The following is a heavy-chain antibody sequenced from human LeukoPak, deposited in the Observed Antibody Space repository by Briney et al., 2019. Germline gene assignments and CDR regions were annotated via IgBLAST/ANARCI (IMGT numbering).Heavy chain of an antibody. V-gene: IGHV3-21*01. CDR3: ARGRSITILRGVAISDGFDI. J-gene: IGHJ3*02. Sequence: PGGSLRLSCAASGFTFSTHGMNWVRQAPGKGLEWVSFIDTTTSYKYYADSVKGRFTISRDNAKNSLYLQMNSLRADDTALYYCARGRSITILRGVAISDGFDIWGQGTMVTVSS. CDR1: GFTFSTHG. CDR2: IDTTTSYK. D-gene: IGHD3-10*01.